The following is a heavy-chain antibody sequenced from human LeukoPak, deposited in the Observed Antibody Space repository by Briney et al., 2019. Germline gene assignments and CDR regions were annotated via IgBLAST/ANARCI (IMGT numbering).Heavy chain of an antibody. CDR1: GFTFSNAW. CDR3: TTDPATIRSCGTSCYRGDY. D-gene: IGHD2-2*02. CDR2: IKSKTDGGTT. Sequence: GGSLRLSCAASGFTFSNAWMSWVRQAPGKGLEWVGRIKSKTDGGTTDYAAPVKGRFTISRDDSKNTLYLQMNSLKTEDTAVYYCTTDPATIRSCGTSCYRGDYWGQGTLVTVSS. J-gene: IGHJ4*02. V-gene: IGHV3-15*01.